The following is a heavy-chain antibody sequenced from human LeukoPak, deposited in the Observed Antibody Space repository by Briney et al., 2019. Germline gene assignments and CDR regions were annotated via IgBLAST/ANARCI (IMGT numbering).Heavy chain of an antibody. CDR3: XXXXXXDSSGYYYLDAFDI. CDR1: GFTFDDYA. J-gene: IGHJ3*02. D-gene: IGHD3-22*01. CDR2: ISWNSGSI. Sequence: PGRSLRLSCAASGFTFDDYAMHWVRQAPGKGLEWVSGISWNSGSIGYADSVKGRFTISRDNAKNSLYLQMNSLRAEDTALYYCXXXXXXDSSGYYYLDAFDIWGQGTMVTVSS. V-gene: IGHV3-9*01.